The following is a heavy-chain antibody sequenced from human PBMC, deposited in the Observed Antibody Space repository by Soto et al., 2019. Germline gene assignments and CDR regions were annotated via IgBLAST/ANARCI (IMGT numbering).Heavy chain of an antibody. V-gene: IGHV3-66*01. CDR1: GFTVSSNY. D-gene: IGHD2-21*01. CDR3: VNIVVGD. CDR2: IYSGGST. J-gene: IGHJ4*02. Sequence: GGSLRLSCAASGFTVSSNYMSWVRQAPGKGLVWVLFIYSGGSTYYADSVKVIFTISRDNSKNTLYLQMNSLRAEDTAVYYCVNIVVGDWGQGTLVTVSS.